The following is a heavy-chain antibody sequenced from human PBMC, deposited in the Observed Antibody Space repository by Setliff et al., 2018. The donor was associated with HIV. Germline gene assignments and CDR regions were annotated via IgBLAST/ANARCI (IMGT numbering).Heavy chain of an antibody. CDR3: ARDRREGKPDAFDI. Sequence: SETLSLTCTVSGGSISSYYWSWIRQPPGKELEWIGYIYYSGSTNYNPSLKSRVTISVDTSKNQFSLKLSSVTAADTAVYYCARDRREGKPDAFDIWGQGTMVTVSS. J-gene: IGHJ3*02. D-gene: IGHD1-26*01. V-gene: IGHV4-59*01. CDR2: IYYSGST. CDR1: GGSISSYY.